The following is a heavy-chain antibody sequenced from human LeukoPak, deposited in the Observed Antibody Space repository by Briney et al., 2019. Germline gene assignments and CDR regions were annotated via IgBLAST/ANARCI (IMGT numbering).Heavy chain of an antibody. J-gene: IGHJ6*02. V-gene: IGHV1-3*01. CDR2: INAGNGNT. CDR3: ARVGIPYVIYGMDV. Sequence: GASVKVSCKASGYTFTSYAMHWVRQAPGQRLEWMGWINAGNGNTKYSQKFQGRVTITRDTSASTAYMELSSLRSEDTAVYYCARVGIPYVIYGMDVWGQGTTVTVSS. D-gene: IGHD2/OR15-2a*01. CDR1: GYTFTSYA.